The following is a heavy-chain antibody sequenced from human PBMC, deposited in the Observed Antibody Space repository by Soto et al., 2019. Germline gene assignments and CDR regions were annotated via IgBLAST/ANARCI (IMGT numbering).Heavy chain of an antibody. V-gene: IGHV5-51*01. CDR1: GYIFTTYW. D-gene: IGHD5-12*01. Sequence: RGESLKISCQGSGYIFTTYWIGWVRQMPGRGLEWMGIIYPGDSDTRYSPSFQGQVTISADNSLSTAYLQWRSLKASDTAMYYCARGSRSGYDFMAYNWFDPWGQGTMVTVSS. CDR2: IYPGDSDT. J-gene: IGHJ5*02. CDR3: ARGSRSGYDFMAYNWFDP.